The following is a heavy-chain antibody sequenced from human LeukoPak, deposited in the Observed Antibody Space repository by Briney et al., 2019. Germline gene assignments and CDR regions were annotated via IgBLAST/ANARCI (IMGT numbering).Heavy chain of an antibody. Sequence: ASVNVSFKSSGYTFTNYAISWVRQAPGQGLEGMGWVATYNGNTNYAQRLQGRVTMTTDTSTNTAYMEVRSLRSDDTAVYYCARRAMADYWGQGTLVTVSS. V-gene: IGHV1-18*01. CDR3: ARRAMADY. J-gene: IGHJ4*02. CDR2: VATYNGNT. CDR1: GYTFTNYA. D-gene: IGHD2-8*01.